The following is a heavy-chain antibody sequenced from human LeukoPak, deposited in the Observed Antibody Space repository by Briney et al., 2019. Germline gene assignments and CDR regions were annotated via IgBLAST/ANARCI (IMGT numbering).Heavy chain of an antibody. V-gene: IGHV4-59*08. CDR3: ARSGDYCSGGSCYPISNYYGMDV. J-gene: IGHJ6*02. Sequence: SETLSLTCTVSGGSISSYYWSWIRQPPGKGLEWIGYIYYSGSTNYNPSLKSRVTISVDTSKNQFSLKLSSVTAADTAVYYCARSGDYCSGGSCYPISNYYGMDVWGQGTTVTVSS. CDR1: GGSISSYY. CDR2: IYYSGST. D-gene: IGHD2-15*01.